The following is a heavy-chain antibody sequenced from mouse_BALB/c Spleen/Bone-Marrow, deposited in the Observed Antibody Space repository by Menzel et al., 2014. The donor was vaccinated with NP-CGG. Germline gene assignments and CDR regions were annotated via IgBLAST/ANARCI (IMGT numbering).Heavy chain of an antibody. J-gene: IGHJ3*01. CDR2: INPYNGGT. CDR3: ARDYYGFSYGFAY. Sequence: EVKVVESGPELVKPGASMKISCKASGYSFTGYTMNWVKQSHGKNLEWIGLINPYNGGTNYNQKFKGKATLTVDKSSSTAYMELLSLTSEDSAVYYCARDYYGFSYGFAYWGHGTLVTVSA. CDR1: GYSFTGYT. D-gene: IGHD1-1*01. V-gene: IGHV1-26*01.